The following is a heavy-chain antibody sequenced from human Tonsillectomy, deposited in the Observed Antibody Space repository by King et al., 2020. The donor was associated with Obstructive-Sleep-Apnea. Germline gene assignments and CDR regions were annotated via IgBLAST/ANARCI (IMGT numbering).Heavy chain of an antibody. D-gene: IGHD6-19*01. J-gene: IGHJ3*02. CDR2: VHATGNT. CDR3: ARGGSGWSVGDAFDI. Sequence: QLQESGPGLVKPSETLSLTCDVFGGSISNYYWSWIRQPPGKGLEWIGYVHATGNTEDNPSLKSRVIISVDSSTNQISLKLISVTAADTARYYCARGGSGWSVGDAFDIWGQGTVVTVSS. CDR1: GGSISNYY. V-gene: IGHV4-59*01.